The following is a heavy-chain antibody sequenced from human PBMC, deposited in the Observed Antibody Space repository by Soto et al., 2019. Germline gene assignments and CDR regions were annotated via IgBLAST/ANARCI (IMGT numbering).Heavy chain of an antibody. D-gene: IGHD1-1*01. CDR2: ISAYNGNT. CDR1: GYTFASYA. V-gene: IGHV1-18*01. CDR3: ARDPPRPDY. J-gene: IGHJ4*02. Sequence: QVQLVQSGAEVKKPGASVKVSCKASGYTFASYAISWMRQAPGQGLEWMGWISAYNGNTNYAQKLQGRVTMTTDTSTSIAYMELRSLGSADTAVYYCARDPPRPDYWGQGTLVTVSS.